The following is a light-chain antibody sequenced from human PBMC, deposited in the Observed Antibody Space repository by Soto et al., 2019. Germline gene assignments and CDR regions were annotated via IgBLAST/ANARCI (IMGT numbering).Light chain of an antibody. Sequence: DIQMTQSPSSLSASVGDRVTITCQASQDISNYLNWYQQKPGKAPKLLIYDASNLETGVPSRFSGSGSGTDFTFTISSLQPEDIATYHCQQYDNPPMYTFGQGTKVDIK. V-gene: IGKV1-33*01. CDR2: DAS. CDR1: QDISNY. CDR3: QQYDNPPMYT. J-gene: IGKJ2*01.